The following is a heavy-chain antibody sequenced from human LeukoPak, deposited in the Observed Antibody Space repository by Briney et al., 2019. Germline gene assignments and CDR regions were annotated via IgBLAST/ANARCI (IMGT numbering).Heavy chain of an antibody. D-gene: IGHD6-13*01. J-gene: IGHJ6*02. CDR2: IKQDGSEK. V-gene: IGHV3-7*05. CDR1: GFTFSNYW. CDR3: ARDPYSSSWSYGMDV. Sequence: AGGSLRLSCTASGFTFSNYWMSWVRQTPEKGLEWVANIKQDGSEKVYVDSVKGRFTISRDNAQTSLYLHMNSLRVEDTAVYYCARDPYSSSWSYGMDVWGQGTTVTVSS.